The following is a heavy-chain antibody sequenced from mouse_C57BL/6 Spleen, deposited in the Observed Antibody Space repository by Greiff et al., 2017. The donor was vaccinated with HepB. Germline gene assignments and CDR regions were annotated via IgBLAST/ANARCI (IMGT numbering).Heavy chain of an antibody. CDR2: INPSNGGT. Sequence: QVQLQQPGTELVKPGASVKLSCKASGYTFTSYWMHWVKQRPGQGLEWIGNINPSNGGTNYNEKFKSKATLTVDKSSSTAYMPLSSLTSEDSAVYYCARGARTSYWYFDVWGTGTTVTVSS. CDR3: ARGARTSYWYFDV. CDR1: GYTFTSYW. J-gene: IGHJ1*03. V-gene: IGHV1-53*01.